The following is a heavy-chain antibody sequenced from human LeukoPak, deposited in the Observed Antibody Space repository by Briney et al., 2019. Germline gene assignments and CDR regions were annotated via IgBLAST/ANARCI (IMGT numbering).Heavy chain of an antibody. D-gene: IGHD5-18*01. J-gene: IGHJ4*02. V-gene: IGHV3-30-3*01. CDR3: ARDRSGYSYGGDFDY. CDR1: GFTFTSYW. CDR2: ISYDGSNK. Sequence: PGGSLRLSCEASGFTFTSYWMSWVRQAPGKGLEWVAVISYDGSNKYYADSVKGRFTISRDNSKNTLYLQMNSLRAEDTAVYYRARDRSGYSYGGDFDYWGQGTLVTVSS.